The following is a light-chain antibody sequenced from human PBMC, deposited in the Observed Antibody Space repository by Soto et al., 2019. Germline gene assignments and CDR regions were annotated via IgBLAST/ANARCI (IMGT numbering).Light chain of an antibody. CDR3: QQFSSYPLT. J-gene: IGKJ4*01. V-gene: IGKV3-20*01. CDR2: GAS. CDR1: QSVSSN. Sequence: EIRMAQSPATPSVSPGEKATLSRRASQSVSSNLAWYQQKPGQAPRLLIYGASSRATGIPDRFSGGGSGTDFTLTISRLEPEDFAVYYCQQFSSYPLTFGGGTKVDIK.